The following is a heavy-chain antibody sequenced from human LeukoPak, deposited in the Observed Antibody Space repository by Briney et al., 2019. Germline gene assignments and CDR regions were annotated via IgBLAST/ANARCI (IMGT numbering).Heavy chain of an antibody. CDR1: GFTFSSYE. CDR2: ISSSGSTI. D-gene: IGHD2-15*01. Sequence: GGSLRLSCAASGFTFSSYEMNWVRQAPGKGLEWVSYISSSGSTIYYADSVKGRFTISRDNAKNSLYLQMNSLRAEDTAVYYCARGLRYCSGGSCYGGVFHYFDYWGQGTLVTVSS. CDR3: ARGLRYCSGGSCYGGVFHYFDY. J-gene: IGHJ4*02. V-gene: IGHV3-48*03.